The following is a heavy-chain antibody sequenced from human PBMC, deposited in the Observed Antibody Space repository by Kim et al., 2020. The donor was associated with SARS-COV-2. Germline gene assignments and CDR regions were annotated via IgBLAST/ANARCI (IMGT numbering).Heavy chain of an antibody. CDR1: GGTFSSYA. D-gene: IGHD3-10*01. CDR3: ARLDYYGSGSYYQGFH. CDR2: IIPIFGTA. Sequence: SVKVSCKASGGTFSSYAISWVRQAPGQGLEWMGGIIPIFGTANYAQKFQGRVTITADESTSTAYMELSSLRSEDTAVYYCARLDYYGSGSYYQGFHWGQGTLVTVSS. J-gene: IGHJ4*02. V-gene: IGHV1-69*13.